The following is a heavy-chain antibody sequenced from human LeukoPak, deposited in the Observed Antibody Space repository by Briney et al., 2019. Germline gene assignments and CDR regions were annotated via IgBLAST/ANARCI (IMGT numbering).Heavy chain of an antibody. D-gene: IGHD4-23*01. CDR1: GFTFSSYA. V-gene: IGHV3-23*01. J-gene: IGHJ4*02. Sequence: GGSLRLSCAASGFTFSSYAVSWVRQAPGKGLEWVSAISGSGGSTYYADSVKRRFTISRDNSKNTLYLQMNGLRAEDTAVYYCARDPHYGGYDYWGQGTLVTVSS. CDR3: ARDPHYGGYDY. CDR2: ISGSGGST.